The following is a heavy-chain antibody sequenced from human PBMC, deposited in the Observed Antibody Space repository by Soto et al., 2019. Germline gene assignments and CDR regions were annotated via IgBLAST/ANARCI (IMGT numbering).Heavy chain of an antibody. V-gene: IGHV1-69*12. J-gene: IGHJ4*02. CDR2: FIPIFGAA. D-gene: IGHD3-10*01. CDR1: GDSLSRHA. CDR3: ASIPETSGSGMT. Sequence: VQVVQSGAEVKKPGSSVKVSCKSSGDSLSRHAINWVRQAPGQGLGWVGGFIPIFGAANYSPKFQGRVTISADESTRTAYMDLSGLRSEDTAVYFCASIPETSGSGMTWGQGTLVIVSS.